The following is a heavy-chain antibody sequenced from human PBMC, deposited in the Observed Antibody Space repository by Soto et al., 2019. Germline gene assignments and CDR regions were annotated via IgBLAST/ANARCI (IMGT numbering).Heavy chain of an antibody. Sequence: SETLSLTCTVSGGSISSSSYYWGWIRQPPGKGLEWIGSIYYSGSTYYNPSLKSRVTISVDTSKNQFSLKLSSVTAADTAVYYCARRRTGTRAFDIWGQGTMVTVSS. CDR3: ARRRTGTRAFDI. CDR1: GGSISSSSYY. J-gene: IGHJ3*02. CDR2: IYYSGST. D-gene: IGHD1-7*01. V-gene: IGHV4-39*01.